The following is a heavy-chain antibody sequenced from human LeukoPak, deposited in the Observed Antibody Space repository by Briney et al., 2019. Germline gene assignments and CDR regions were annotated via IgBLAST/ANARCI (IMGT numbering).Heavy chain of an antibody. J-gene: IGHJ4*02. CDR2: IIPIFGTA. Sequence: ASVKVSCKASGGTFSSYAISWVRQAPGQGLEWMGGIIPIFGTANYAQKFQGKVTITTDESTSTAYMELSSLRSEDTAVYYCARGRISGITGTPGDYWGQGTLVTVSS. D-gene: IGHD1-20*01. V-gene: IGHV1-69*05. CDR1: GGTFSSYA. CDR3: ARGRISGITGTPGDY.